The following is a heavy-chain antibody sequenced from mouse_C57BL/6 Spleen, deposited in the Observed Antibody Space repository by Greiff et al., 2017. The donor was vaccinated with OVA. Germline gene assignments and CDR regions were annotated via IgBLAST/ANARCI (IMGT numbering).Heavy chain of an antibody. Sequence: VQLQQSGAELVKPGASVKLSCTASGFNIKDYYMHWVKQRTEQGLEWIGRIDPGDGDTKYAQKFQGKATITSDTSSNTAYLQLSSLTSEDTAVYYCAPTAQAKAWFAYWGQGTLVTGSA. CDR3: APTAQAKAWFAY. D-gene: IGHD3-2*02. J-gene: IGHJ3*01. V-gene: IGHV14-2*01. CDR2: IDPGDGDT. CDR1: GFNIKDYY.